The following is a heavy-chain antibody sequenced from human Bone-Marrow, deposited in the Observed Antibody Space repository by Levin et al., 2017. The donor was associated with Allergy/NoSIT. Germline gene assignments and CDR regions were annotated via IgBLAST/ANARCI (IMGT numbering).Heavy chain of an antibody. Sequence: SETLSLTCTVSGDSLSSNYWSWLRQSPGKVLEWIAFVYYSGYTNYNPSFKSRVTISLDTSKNQISLTLKSVTAADTAVYYCARLGPSNHYYYMDVWGKGTTVIVS. V-gene: IGHV4-59*12. D-gene: IGHD7-27*01. CDR3: ARLGPSNHYYYMDV. J-gene: IGHJ6*03. CDR1: GDSLSSNY. CDR2: VYYSGYT.